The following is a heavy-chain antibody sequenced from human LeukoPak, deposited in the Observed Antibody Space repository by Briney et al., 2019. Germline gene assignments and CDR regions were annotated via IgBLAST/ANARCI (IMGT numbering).Heavy chain of an antibody. J-gene: IGHJ4*02. CDR2: INHSGST. CDR3: ARGPEHDY. Sequence: PSETLSLTCAVYGGSFSGYYWSWIRQPPGKGLEWIGEINHSGSTNYNPSLKSRVTISVDTSKNQFSLKLSSVTVADTAVYYCARGPEHDYWGQGTLVTVSS. V-gene: IGHV4-34*01. D-gene: IGHD1/OR15-1a*01. CDR1: GGSFSGYY.